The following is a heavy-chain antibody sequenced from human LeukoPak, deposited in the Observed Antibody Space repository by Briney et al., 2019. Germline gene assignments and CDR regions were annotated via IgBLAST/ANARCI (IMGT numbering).Heavy chain of an antibody. J-gene: IGHJ5*01. V-gene: IGHV3-7*01. CDR2: IKYDGSEK. CDR3: AREEWWFDS. Sequence: GGSLRLSCAACGFTFSTYWMSWVRRAPGKGLEWVANIKYDGSEKYYVDSVKGRFTISRDNAKNSLYLQMNSLRAEDTAVYYCAREEWWFDSWGQGILVTVSS. D-gene: IGHD2-8*01. CDR1: GFTFSTYW.